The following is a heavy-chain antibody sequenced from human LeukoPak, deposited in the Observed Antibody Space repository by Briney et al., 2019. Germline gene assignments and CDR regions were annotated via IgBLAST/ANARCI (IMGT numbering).Heavy chain of an antibody. CDR3: ARSLIAVAGTRAEGAPIYFDY. CDR1: GYTFTGYY. CDR2: INPNSGGT. J-gene: IGHJ4*02. Sequence: GASVKVSCKASGYTFTGYYMHWVRQAPGQGLEWMGWINPNSGGTNYAQKFQGRVTMTRDTSISTAYMELSRLRSDDTAVYYCARSLIAVAGTRAEGAPIYFDYWGQGTLVTASS. V-gene: IGHV1-2*02. D-gene: IGHD6-19*01.